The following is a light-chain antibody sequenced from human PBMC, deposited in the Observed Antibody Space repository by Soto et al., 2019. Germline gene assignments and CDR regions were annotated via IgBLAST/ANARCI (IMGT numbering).Light chain of an antibody. CDR1: QSISSW. J-gene: IGKJ2*01. CDR2: KAS. Sequence: DIQMTQSPSTLSASVGDRVTITCRASQSISSWLAWYQQKPGKAPKLLIYKASSLESGVPSRFSGSGSGTEFTLTISSLQPDDFATYYCQQSYSTPYTFGQGTELEIK. V-gene: IGKV1-5*03. CDR3: QQSYSTPYT.